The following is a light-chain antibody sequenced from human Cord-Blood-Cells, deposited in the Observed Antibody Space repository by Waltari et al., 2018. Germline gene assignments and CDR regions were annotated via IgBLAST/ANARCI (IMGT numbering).Light chain of an antibody. J-gene: IGLJ3*02. CDR3: SSYAGSNNLV. Sequence: QSALTQPPSASGSPGQSVTLSSTGTSSDVGGYHYVSWYQQHPGKAPKLMIYEVSKRPSGVPDRFSGSKSGNTASLTVSRLQAEDEADYYCSSYAGSNNLVFGGGTKLTVL. V-gene: IGLV2-8*01. CDR1: SSDVGGYHY. CDR2: EVS.